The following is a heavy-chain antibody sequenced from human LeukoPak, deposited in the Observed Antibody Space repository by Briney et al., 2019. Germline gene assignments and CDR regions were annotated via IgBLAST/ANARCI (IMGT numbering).Heavy chain of an antibody. Sequence: QAGGSLRLSCAASGFPFNKYGMLWVRQAPGKGLDWLAVKSYDGSEDYYADSVKGRFTISKDKSKNTLYLQMNSLRAEDTAVYYCARDGLINDFWSGYSYAFDIWGQGTTVTVSS. CDR2: KSYDGSED. J-gene: IGHJ3*02. D-gene: IGHD3-3*01. V-gene: IGHV3-30*03. CDR3: ARDGLINDFWSGYSYAFDI. CDR1: GFPFNKYG.